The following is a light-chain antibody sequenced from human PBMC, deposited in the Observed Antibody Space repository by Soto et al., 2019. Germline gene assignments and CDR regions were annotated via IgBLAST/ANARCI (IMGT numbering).Light chain of an antibody. V-gene: IGKV2-28*01. J-gene: IGKJ1*01. Sequence: DIVMTQSPLSLPVTPGEPASISCRSSQSLLHSNGNKYLVWYLRKPGQSPQLLIYLGSNRASGVPDRFSGSGSGTDFTLRISRVEAADVGVYYCMQSLQTPWTFGQGTKVDIK. CDR2: LGS. CDR1: QSLLHSNGNKY. CDR3: MQSLQTPWT.